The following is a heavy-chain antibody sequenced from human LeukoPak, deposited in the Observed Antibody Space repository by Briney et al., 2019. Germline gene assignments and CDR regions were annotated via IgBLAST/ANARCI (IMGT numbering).Heavy chain of an antibody. D-gene: IGHD2-8*01. CDR3: ARANGRMADY. Sequence: PSETLSLTCSVSGGSISSYYWSWIRQPPGKGLEWIGYIYYSGSTNYNPSLKSRVTISVDTSKNQFSLKLSSVTAADTAVYYCARANGRMADYWGQGTLVTVSS. V-gene: IGHV4-59*01. CDR1: GGSISSYY. CDR2: IYYSGST. J-gene: IGHJ4*02.